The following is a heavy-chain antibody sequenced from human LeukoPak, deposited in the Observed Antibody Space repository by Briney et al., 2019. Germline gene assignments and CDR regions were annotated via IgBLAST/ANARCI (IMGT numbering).Heavy chain of an antibody. J-gene: IGHJ4*02. D-gene: IGHD4-17*01. CDR3: ARQTVTTRDY. CDR1: GGSISSYY. Sequence: SETLSLTCTVSGGSISSYYWSWIRQPPGKGLEWIGYIYYSGSTNYNPSLKSRVTISVDTSKNQFSLKLSSVTAADTAVYYCARQTVTTRDYWGQGTLVTVSS. CDR2: IYYSGST. V-gene: IGHV4-59*08.